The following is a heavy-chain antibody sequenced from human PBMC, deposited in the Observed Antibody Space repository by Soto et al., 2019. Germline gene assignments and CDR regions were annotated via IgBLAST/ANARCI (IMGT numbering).Heavy chain of an antibody. CDR2: IYYTGST. J-gene: IGHJ6*02. CDR3: ARATPSVATLGYGMDV. CDR1: GGSINSGGYY. D-gene: IGHD5-12*01. V-gene: IGHV4-31*03. Sequence: QVQLQESGPGLVKPSQTLSLPCTVSGGSINSGGYYWNWIRQHPGRGLEWMGYIYYTGSTYYNPSLKSRITFSIDTSRNQFSLKVNSVTAADTAVYYCARATPSVATLGYGMDVWGQGTTVVVSS.